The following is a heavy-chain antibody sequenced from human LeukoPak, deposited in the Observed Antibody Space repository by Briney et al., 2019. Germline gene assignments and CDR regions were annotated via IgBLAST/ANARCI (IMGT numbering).Heavy chain of an antibody. CDR3: AKAGDYSYFDY. Sequence: PGGSLRLSCTGSGFTFSNYEMNWVRQAPGKGLEWVSAISGSDGSTYYADSVKGRFTISRDNSKNTLYLQMNSLRAEDTAIYYCAKAGDYSYFDYWGQGTLVTVSS. J-gene: IGHJ4*02. V-gene: IGHV3-23*01. D-gene: IGHD4-11*01. CDR2: ISGSDGST. CDR1: GFTFSNYE.